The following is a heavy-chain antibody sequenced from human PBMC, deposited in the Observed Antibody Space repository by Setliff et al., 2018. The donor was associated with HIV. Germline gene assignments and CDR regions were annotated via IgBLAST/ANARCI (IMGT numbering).Heavy chain of an antibody. CDR1: GGSISSYY. J-gene: IGHJ4*02. V-gene: IGHV4-4*07. D-gene: IGHD1-26*01. CDR2: IYTSGST. Sequence: SETLSLTCTVSGGSISSYYWSWIRQPPGKGLEWIGHIYTSGSTNYNPSLKSRVTMSIDTSTNQFSLKLNSVTAADMATYYCAREGGGYSGTYFNFPFDSWGQGTLVTVSS. CDR3: AREGGGYSGTYFNFPFDS.